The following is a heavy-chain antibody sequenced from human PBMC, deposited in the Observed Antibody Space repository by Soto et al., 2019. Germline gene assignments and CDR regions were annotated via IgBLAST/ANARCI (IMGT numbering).Heavy chain of an antibody. J-gene: IGHJ4*02. CDR3: ATLFEH. Sequence: VPLVESGGGSVQPGGSLRLSCVASGITFSGYWMHWVRQVPGKGLVWVARVDSAGSGTRYADSVKGRFTISRDNAKNTLSLQMDSLRVEDTAVYYCATLFEHWGQGIPVTVSS. CDR2: VDSAGSGT. CDR1: GITFSGYW. V-gene: IGHV3-74*01.